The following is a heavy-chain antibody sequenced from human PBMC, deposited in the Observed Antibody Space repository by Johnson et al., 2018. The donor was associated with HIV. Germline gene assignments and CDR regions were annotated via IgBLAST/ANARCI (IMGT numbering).Heavy chain of an antibody. CDR3: ARDPVWDAFDI. CDR1: GFTVSSYG. Sequence: QVQLVESGGGLIQPGGSLRLSCAASGFTVSSYGLHWVRQAPGKGLEWVAVISFDGRNKFYADSVKGRFTISRDNSKNTLYLQMNGLRVEDTAVYYCARDPVWDAFDIWGQGTMVTVSS. V-gene: IGHV3-30*04. CDR2: ISFDGRNK. J-gene: IGHJ3*02.